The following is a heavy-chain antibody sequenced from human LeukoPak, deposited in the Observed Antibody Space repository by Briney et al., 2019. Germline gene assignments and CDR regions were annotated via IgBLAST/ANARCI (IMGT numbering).Heavy chain of an antibody. J-gene: IGHJ4*02. CDR3: ARGYSSGTNDY. CDR2: IYYSGST. D-gene: IGHD6-19*01. V-gene: IGHV4-59*01. Sequence: SETLSLTCTVSGGSISSYYWSWIRQPPGKGLEWIGYIYYSGSTNYNPSLKSRVTISVDTSKNQFSLKLSSVTAADTAVYYCARGYSSGTNDYWGQGTLVTVSS. CDR1: GGSISSYY.